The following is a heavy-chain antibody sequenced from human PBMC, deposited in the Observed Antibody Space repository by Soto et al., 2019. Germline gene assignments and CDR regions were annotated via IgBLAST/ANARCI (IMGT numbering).Heavy chain of an antibody. V-gene: IGHV3-7*01. J-gene: IGHJ4*02. Sequence: EVHLVESGGGLVQPGGSLRLSCAASGFTFSSYWITWVRQAPGKGLEWVANTKPDGSEKNYVGSVKGRFTISRDNAKNSLFLQMDSLRAEDTAVYYCARVAYVDESFDYWGQGSLVTVSS. CDR1: GFTFSSYW. CDR3: ARVAYVDESFDY. D-gene: IGHD2-21*01. CDR2: TKPDGSEK.